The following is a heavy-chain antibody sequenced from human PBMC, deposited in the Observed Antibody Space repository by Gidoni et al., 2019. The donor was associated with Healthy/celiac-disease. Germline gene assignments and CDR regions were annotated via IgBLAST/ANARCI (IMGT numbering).Heavy chain of an antibody. D-gene: IGHD6-6*01. CDR2: INPSGST. V-gene: IGHV4-34*01. CDR3: ARGGIAARRANFDY. Sequence: QVHLQPLVAGLLQPSETRSLTPAVYGASFSVYYWQSIRQPPGKGLEWIGVINPSGSTNYNPSLKSRITISVDTSKSQFSLKLSSVTAADTAVYYCARGGIAARRANFDYWGQGTLVTVSS. J-gene: IGHJ4*02. CDR1: GASFSVYY.